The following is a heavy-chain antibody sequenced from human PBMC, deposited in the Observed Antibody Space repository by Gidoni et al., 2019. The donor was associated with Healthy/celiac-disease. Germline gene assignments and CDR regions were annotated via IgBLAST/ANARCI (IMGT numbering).Heavy chain of an antibody. CDR1: GFTFSSYG. CDR3: AKDLYNGGSVPFDY. J-gene: IGHJ4*02. Sequence: QVQLVESGGGVVQPGRSLRLSCAASGFTFSSYGMHWVRQAPGKGLEWVAVISYDGSNKYYADSVKGRFTISRDNSKTTLYLQMNSLRAEDTAVYYCAKDLYNGGSVPFDYWGQGTLVTVSS. CDR2: ISYDGSNK. V-gene: IGHV3-30*18. D-gene: IGHD5-12*01.